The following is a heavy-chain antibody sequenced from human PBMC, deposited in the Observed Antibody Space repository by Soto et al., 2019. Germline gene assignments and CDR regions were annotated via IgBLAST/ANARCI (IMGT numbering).Heavy chain of an antibody. V-gene: IGHV4-30-4*01. CDR3: ARGLYTDDDFWSGYSYYFDS. D-gene: IGHD3-3*01. CDR1: GGSISSGDHY. Sequence: SETLSLTCAVSGGSISSGDHYWSWIRQPPGKGLEWFGYIHHSGSTYYNPSLKSRVDISIGTSRNQFSLKLYSVTAADTAVYYCARGLYTDDDFWSGYSYYFDSWGRGTLVTVSS. J-gene: IGHJ4*02. CDR2: IHHSGST.